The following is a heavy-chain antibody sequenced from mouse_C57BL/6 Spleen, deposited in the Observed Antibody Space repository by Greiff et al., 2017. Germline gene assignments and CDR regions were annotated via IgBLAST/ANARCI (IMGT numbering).Heavy chain of an antibody. Sequence: QVQLQQPGAELVKPGASVKLSCKASGYTFTSYWMHWVKQRPGQGLEWIGMIHPNSGSTNYNEKFKSKATLTVDKSSSTAYMQLSSLTSEDSAVYYGARSGVGGSGYGAMDYWGQGTSVTVSS. CDR3: ARSGVGGSGYGAMDY. CDR1: GYTFTSYW. J-gene: IGHJ4*01. D-gene: IGHD3-2*02. V-gene: IGHV1-64*01. CDR2: IHPNSGST.